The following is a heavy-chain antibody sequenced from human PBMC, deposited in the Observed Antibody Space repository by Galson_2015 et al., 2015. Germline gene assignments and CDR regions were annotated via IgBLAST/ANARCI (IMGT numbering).Heavy chain of an antibody. D-gene: IGHD7-27*01. V-gene: IGHV6-1*01. CDR3: ARVAHLGRGLHS. Sequence: CAISGDSVSSNIVGWNWIRQPPSRGLEWLGRTYYRSSWNSDYAESVKRRLAINADTSRNQISPQLTSVTPEDTAVYYCARVAHLGRGLHSWGQGTQVTVSS. J-gene: IGHJ4*02. CDR2: TYYRSSWNS. CDR1: GDSVSSNIVG.